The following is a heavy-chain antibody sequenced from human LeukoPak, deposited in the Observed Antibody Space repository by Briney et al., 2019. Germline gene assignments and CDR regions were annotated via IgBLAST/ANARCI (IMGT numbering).Heavy chain of an antibody. V-gene: IGHV3-23*01. Sequence: RGSLSPSCAVSGFTFSNEAMGWVRQLRGGGLEWVSTISPGGGTTYYAESMKGRFTISRDNSKTTLYLEMNSLRVEDTAVYYCTKARSGSSTWALQIFEYWGQGVLVTVSS. CDR3: TKARSGSSTWALQIFEY. CDR2: ISPGGGTT. CDR1: GFTFSNEA. J-gene: IGHJ4*02. D-gene: IGHD2-2*01.